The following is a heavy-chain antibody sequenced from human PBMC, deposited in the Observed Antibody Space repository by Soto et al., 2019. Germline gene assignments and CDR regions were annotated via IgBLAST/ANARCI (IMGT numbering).Heavy chain of an antibody. D-gene: IGHD2-8*01. CDR1: GFTFSSHA. V-gene: IGHV3-23*01. Sequence: GGSLRLSCAASGFTFSSHAMGWLRQAPGTEPEWVAFVDGSGADTSYADYVKGRFTISRDNSENSLYLHMNSLRAEDSGRYFCAKEIFAAAYAATSAFDLWGQGTLVTVSS. J-gene: IGHJ4*02. CDR2: VDGSGADT. CDR3: AKEIFAAAYAATSAFDL.